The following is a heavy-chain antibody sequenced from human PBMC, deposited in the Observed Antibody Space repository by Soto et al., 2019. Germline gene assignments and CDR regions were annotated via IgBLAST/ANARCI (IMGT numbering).Heavy chain of an antibody. Sequence: GGSLRLSCAASGLTFNSYAMHWVRQAPGKGLEWVAVISFDGSNKYYADSVKGRFTISRDNSKNTLYLQMNSLRAEDTAVYYYGRDGLEGKHWLVYHSYHHDMDVWGQATTVTVSS. CDR1: GLTFNSYA. CDR2: ISFDGSNK. CDR3: GRDGLEGKHWLVYHSYHHDMDV. V-gene: IGHV3-30-3*01. J-gene: IGHJ6*02. D-gene: IGHD6-19*01.